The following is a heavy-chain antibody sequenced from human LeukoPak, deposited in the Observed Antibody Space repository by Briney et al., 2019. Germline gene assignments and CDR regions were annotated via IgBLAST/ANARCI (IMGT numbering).Heavy chain of an antibody. J-gene: IGHJ4*02. CDR1: GFTVSTNY. D-gene: IGHD6-19*01. CDR3: AKGSAVADIYFDY. V-gene: IGHV3-53*01. Sequence: GGSLRLSCAASGFTVSTNYMSWVRQAPGKGLEWVSTLYSGGNRYYADSVRGRFTISRDDSRNTLFLQMNNLRAEDTAVYFCAKGSAVADIYFDYWGQGTLVTVSS. CDR2: LYSGGNR.